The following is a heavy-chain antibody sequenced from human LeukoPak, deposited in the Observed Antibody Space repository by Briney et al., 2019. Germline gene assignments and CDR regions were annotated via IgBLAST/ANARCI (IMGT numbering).Heavy chain of an antibody. J-gene: IGHJ4*02. Sequence: SQTLSLTCAISGDSVSSNSAAWNWIRQSPSRGLEWLGRTYYRSKWYNDYAVSVKSRITINLDTSKNQFSLQLNSVTPEDTAVYYCARQVRVSGWFYFDYWGQGTLVTVSS. V-gene: IGHV6-1*01. CDR3: ARQVRVSGWFYFDY. CDR1: GDSVSSNSAA. D-gene: IGHD6-19*01. CDR2: TYYRSKWYN.